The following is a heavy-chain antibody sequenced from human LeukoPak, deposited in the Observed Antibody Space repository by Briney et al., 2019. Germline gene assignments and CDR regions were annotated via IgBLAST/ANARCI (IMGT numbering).Heavy chain of an antibody. CDR1: GDSISSSSYY. V-gene: IGHV4-39*01. CDR3: ARTPPPQLVLGIDY. CDR2: IYYSGST. J-gene: IGHJ4*02. Sequence: SETLSLTCTVSGDSISSSSYYWGWIRQPPGKGLEWIGSIYYSGSTYYNPSLKSRVTISVDTSKNQFSLKLSSVTAADTAVYYCARTPPPQLVLGIDYWGQGTLVTVS. D-gene: IGHD6-13*01.